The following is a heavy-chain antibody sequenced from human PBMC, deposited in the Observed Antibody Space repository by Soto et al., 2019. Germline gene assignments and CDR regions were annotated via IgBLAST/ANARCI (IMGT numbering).Heavy chain of an antibody. CDR2: ISGSGGST. Sequence: PGGSLSLSCAASGFTFSSYAMNWVRQAPGKGLEWVSAISGSGGSTYYADSVKGRFTISRDNSKNTLYLQMNSLRAEDTAVYYCAKDLGSSSSYYFDYWGQGTLVTVSS. CDR3: AKDLGSSSSYYFDY. D-gene: IGHD6-6*01. J-gene: IGHJ4*02. V-gene: IGHV3-23*01. CDR1: GFTFSSYA.